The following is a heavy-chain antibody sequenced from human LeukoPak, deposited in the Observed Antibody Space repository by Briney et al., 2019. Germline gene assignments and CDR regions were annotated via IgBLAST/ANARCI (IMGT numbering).Heavy chain of an antibody. CDR2: IGYDGSNK. V-gene: IGHV3-30*03. Sequence: PGRSLRLSCAASGFSFSSYGIHWVRQAPGKGLEWVAVIGYDGSNKYYADSVEGRFTISRDNSKNTLYLQMNSLRTEDTAVYFCAREIYYDSSAFFDYWSEGTLVTV. CDR3: AREIYYDSSAFFDY. J-gene: IGHJ4*02. CDR1: GFSFSSYG. D-gene: IGHD3-22*01.